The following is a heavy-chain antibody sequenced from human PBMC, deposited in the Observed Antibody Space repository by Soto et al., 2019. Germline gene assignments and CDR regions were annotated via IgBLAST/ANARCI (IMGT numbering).Heavy chain of an antibody. J-gene: IGHJ5*02. D-gene: IGHD2-15*01. CDR2: IIPIFGTA. CDR3: XXTLXXXXXXSCS. CDR1: GGTFSXXX. V-gene: IGHV1-69*06. Sequence: QVQLVQSGAEVKKPGSSVKVSCKASGGTFSXXXXXXVRXXXXXGXEWMGGIIPIFGTANYAQKFQGRVTITADKSTSTAYMELSSLRXEDTXVXXXXXTLXXXXXXSCSWGQGTLVTVSS.